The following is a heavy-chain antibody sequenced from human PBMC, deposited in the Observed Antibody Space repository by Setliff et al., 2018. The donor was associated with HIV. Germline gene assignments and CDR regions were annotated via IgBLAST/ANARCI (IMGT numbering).Heavy chain of an antibody. CDR1: GYNFAIYG. CDR3: TKDDFTGAYPSVALDI. D-gene: IGHD1-26*01. Sequence: ASVKVSCKASGYNFAIYGISWVRQAPGQGLEWMGWISASGDAKPAQKFQGRVTLTTDTSSSTAYMELRSLTSDDTAIYYCTKDDFTGAYPSVALDIWGQGTMVTVSS. J-gene: IGHJ3*02. V-gene: IGHV1-18*01. CDR2: ISASGDA.